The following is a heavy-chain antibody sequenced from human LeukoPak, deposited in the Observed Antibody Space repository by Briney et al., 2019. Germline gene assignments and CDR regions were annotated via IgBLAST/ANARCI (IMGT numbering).Heavy chain of an antibody. J-gene: IGHJ4*02. V-gene: IGHV4-31*03. D-gene: IGHD4-17*01. CDR2: IYYRGST. CDR1: GGSISSGGYY. CDR3: ARDRGLYGDYYFDS. Sequence: SETLSLTCTVSGGSISSGGYYWSWIRQYPGKGLEWIGYIYYRGSTYYNPSLKSRLTISVDTSKNQFSLKLSSVTAADTAVYYCARDRGLYGDYYFDSRGQGTLVTVSS.